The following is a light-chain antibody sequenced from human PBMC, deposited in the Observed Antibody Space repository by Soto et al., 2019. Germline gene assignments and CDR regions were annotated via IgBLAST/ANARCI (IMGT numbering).Light chain of an antibody. CDR2: GVS. J-gene: IGLJ1*01. V-gene: IGLV2-8*01. CDR3: SSYAGSSRYV. CDR1: GSDVGRYNY. Sequence: QSVLTQPPSASGSPGQSVTISCTGTGSDVGRYNYISWYQQRPGKAPKLIIYGVSKRPSGVPDRLSGFKYGNTASLTVSGLQAEDEADYYCSSYAGSSRYVFGTGTKGTVL.